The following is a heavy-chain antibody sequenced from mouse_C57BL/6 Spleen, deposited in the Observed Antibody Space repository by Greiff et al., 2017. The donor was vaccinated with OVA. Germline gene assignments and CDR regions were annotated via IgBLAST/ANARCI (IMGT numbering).Heavy chain of an antibody. V-gene: IGHV1-80*01. D-gene: IGHD2-2*01. J-gene: IGHJ2*01. CDR2: IYPGDGDT. Sequence: VKLMESGAELVKPGASVKISCKASGYAFSSYWMNWVKQRPGKGLEWIGQIYPGDGDTNYNGKFKGKATLTADKSSSTAYMQLSSLTSEDSAVYFCARGGGYGYDFDYWGQGTTLTVSS. CDR3: ARGGGYGYDFDY. CDR1: GYAFSSYW.